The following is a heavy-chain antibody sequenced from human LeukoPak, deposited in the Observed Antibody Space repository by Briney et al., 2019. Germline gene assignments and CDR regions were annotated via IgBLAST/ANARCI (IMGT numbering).Heavy chain of an antibody. J-gene: IGHJ4*02. CDR2: INPNSGGT. Sequence: ASVKVSCKASGYTFTGYYMHWVRQAPGQGLEWMGWINPNSGGTNYAQKFQGRVTMTRDTSISTAYMELSGLRSDDTAVYYCARAGSYKDFYYFDYWGQGTLVTVSS. V-gene: IGHV1-2*02. CDR3: ARAGSYKDFYYFDY. CDR1: GYTFTGYY. D-gene: IGHD1-26*01.